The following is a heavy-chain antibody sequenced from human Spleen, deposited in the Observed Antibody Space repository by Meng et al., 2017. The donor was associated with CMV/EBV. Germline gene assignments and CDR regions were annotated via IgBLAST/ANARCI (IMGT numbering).Heavy chain of an antibody. CDR1: GGSISSSSYY. CDR2: IYYSGST. Sequence: QLQLQESGPGLVKPSETLSLTCTVSGGSISSSSYYWGWIRQPPGKGLEWIGSIYYSGSTYYNPSLKSRVTISVDTSKNQFSLKLSSVTAADTAMYYCASSQWLRFRRPFDYWGQGTLVTVSS. J-gene: IGHJ4*02. D-gene: IGHD5-12*01. V-gene: IGHV4-39*07. CDR3: ASSQWLRFRRPFDY.